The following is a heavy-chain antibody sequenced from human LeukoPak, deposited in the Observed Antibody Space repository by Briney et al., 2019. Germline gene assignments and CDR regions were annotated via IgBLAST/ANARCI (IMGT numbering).Heavy chain of an antibody. J-gene: IGHJ3*02. Sequence: SQTLSLTCAISGDSVSSNSAAWNWIRQSPSRGLEWLGRTYYRSKWYSDSAVSVKSRITINPDTSKNQFSLQLNSVTPEDTAVYYCARAPINYYDSSGYYYDAFDIWGQGTMVTVSS. V-gene: IGHV6-1*01. CDR1: GDSVSSNSAA. CDR2: TYYRSKWYS. CDR3: ARAPINYYDSSGYYYDAFDI. D-gene: IGHD3-22*01.